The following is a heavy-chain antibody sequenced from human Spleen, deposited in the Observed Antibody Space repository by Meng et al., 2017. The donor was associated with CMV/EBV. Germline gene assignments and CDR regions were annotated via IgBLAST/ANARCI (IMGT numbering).Heavy chain of an antibody. CDR2: IYYSGST. J-gene: IGHJ6*02. D-gene: IGHD3-10*01. CDR3: ARVGITMVRGSSSGYGMDV. V-gene: IGHV4-39*07. CDR1: GGSISSSSYY. Sequence: SETLSLTCTVSGGSISSSSYYWGWIRQPPGKGLEWIGSIYYSGSTYYNPSLKSRVTISVDTSKNQFSLKLSSVTAADTAVYYCARVGITMVRGSSSGYGMDVWGQGTTVTVSS.